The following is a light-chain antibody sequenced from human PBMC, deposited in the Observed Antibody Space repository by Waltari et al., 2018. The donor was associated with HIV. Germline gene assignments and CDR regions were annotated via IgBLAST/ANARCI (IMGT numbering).Light chain of an antibody. J-gene: IGLJ3*02. CDR2: KDT. Sequence: SYELTQPPSVSVSPGQTARITCSGDALAKQYSYWYQQKPGQAPRLLIYKDTGRPSGIPGRCSGSSSGTTVTLTISGVQAEDEADYYCQSTDSSITYVVFGGGTKLTVL. CDR1: ALAKQY. CDR3: QSTDSSITYVV. V-gene: IGLV3-25*03.